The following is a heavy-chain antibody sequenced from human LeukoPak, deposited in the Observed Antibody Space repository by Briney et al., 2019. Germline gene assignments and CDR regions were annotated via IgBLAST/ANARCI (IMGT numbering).Heavy chain of an antibody. D-gene: IGHD4-17*01. CDR1: GVSIGGYS. V-gene: IGHV4-4*09. Sequence: WETLSLTCAVSGVSIGGYSWSWIRQPPGKGLEWLGYIYTSGSTNYDPSLESRVTISLDTSRKHFSLKLSSVTAADTAVYYCASSYDYAVGGFDFWGQGILVTVSS. J-gene: IGHJ4*02. CDR2: IYTSGST. CDR3: ASSYDYAVGGFDF.